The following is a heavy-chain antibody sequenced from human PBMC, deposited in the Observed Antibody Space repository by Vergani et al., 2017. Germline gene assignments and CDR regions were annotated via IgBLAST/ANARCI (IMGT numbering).Heavy chain of an antibody. V-gene: IGHV3-23*01. Sequence: EVQLLESGGGLVQPGGSLRLSCAASGFTFSSYAMSWVRQAPGKGLEWVSAISGSGGSTYYADSVKGRFTISRDNSKNTLYLQMNSLRAEDTAVYYCAKDSGLGDRYDFWSGYYLYYYYGMDVWGQGTTVTVSS. CDR2: ISGSGGST. CDR3: AKDSGLGDRYDFWSGYYLYYYYGMDV. CDR1: GFTFSSYA. J-gene: IGHJ6*02. D-gene: IGHD3-3*01.